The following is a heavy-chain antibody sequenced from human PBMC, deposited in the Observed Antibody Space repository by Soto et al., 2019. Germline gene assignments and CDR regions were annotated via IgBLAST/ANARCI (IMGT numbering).Heavy chain of an antibody. CDR2: INAGNGDT. Sequence: QVQFVQSGAEVKKPGASVKVSCKPSGNTLTDYSLHWVRQAPGLRLEWMGWINAGNGDTRYSQKFQGRVTITRDTSASTSYMERSSLRSEDTAVYYCARDHCHGGTCFDYSFDICGQGTMVTVS. CDR3: ARDHCHGGTCFDYSFDI. CDR1: GNTLTDYS. V-gene: IGHV1-3*01. J-gene: IGHJ3*02. D-gene: IGHD2-15*01.